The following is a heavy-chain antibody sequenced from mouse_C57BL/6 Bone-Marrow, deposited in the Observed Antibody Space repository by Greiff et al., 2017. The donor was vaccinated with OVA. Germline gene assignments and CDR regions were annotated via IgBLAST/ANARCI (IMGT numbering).Heavy chain of an antibody. J-gene: IGHJ2*01. CDR2: IDPSDSAT. D-gene: IGHD6-1*01. CDR3: ARSADYFDY. Sequence: VQLQQPGAELVRPGSSVKLSCKASGYTFTSYWMHWVKQRPIQGLEWIGNIDPSDSATHYNQKFKDKATLTVDKSSSTAYMQLSSLTSEDSAVYYCARSADYFDYWGQGTTLTVSS. CDR1: GYTFTSYW. V-gene: IGHV1-52*01.